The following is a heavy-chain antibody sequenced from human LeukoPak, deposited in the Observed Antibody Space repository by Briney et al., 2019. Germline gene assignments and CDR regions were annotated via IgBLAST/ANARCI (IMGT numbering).Heavy chain of an antibody. J-gene: IGHJ4*02. Sequence: SETLSLTCTVSGGSIRTYYWSWIPQRPGKGLEWVGYIFYSGTTNYNPSLKSRVTISVDTSKNQFSLKLTSVTAADTAVYYCARDWTSGFHSPDYWGQGTLVTVSS. D-gene: IGHD3-22*01. CDR2: IFYSGTT. CDR3: ARDWTSGFHSPDY. CDR1: GGSIRTYY. V-gene: IGHV4-59*01.